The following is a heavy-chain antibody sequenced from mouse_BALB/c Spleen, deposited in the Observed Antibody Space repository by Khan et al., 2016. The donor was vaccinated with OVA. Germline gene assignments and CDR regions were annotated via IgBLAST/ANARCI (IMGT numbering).Heavy chain of an antibody. D-gene: IGHD1-2*01. CDR3: TTQLRLQGFPD. CDR2: IYPYNDDT. J-gene: IGHJ3*01. Sequence: VQLQQSGPELVKPGASVKMSCMAPGYTFTSYVIHWVRQKPGQDLEWIGYIYPYNDDTKYNEKFKGKATLTSDKSSSTAFMELSSLTSEDSAVCYCTTQLRLQGFPDWGQGTLVTVSA. CDR1: GYTFTSYV. V-gene: IGHV1S136*01.